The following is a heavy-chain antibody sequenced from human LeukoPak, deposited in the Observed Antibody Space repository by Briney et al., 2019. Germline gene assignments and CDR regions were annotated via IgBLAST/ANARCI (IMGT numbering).Heavy chain of an antibody. V-gene: IGHV3-11*01. CDR3: ARVPPYYYGSGSYREYYYYMDV. CDR2: ISSSGSTI. Sequence: PGGSLRLSCAASGFTFSDYYMSWIRQAPGKGLEWVSYISSSGSTIYYADSVKGRFTISRDNAKNSLYLQMNSLRSDDTAVYYCARVPPYYYGSGSYREYYYYMDVWGKGTTVTVSS. J-gene: IGHJ6*03. CDR1: GFTFSDYY. D-gene: IGHD3-10*01.